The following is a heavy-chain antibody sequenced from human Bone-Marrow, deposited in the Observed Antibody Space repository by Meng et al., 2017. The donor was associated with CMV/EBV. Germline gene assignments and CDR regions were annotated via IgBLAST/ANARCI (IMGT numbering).Heavy chain of an antibody. CDR2: IYNTGDT. D-gene: IGHD1-14*01. J-gene: IGHJ4*02. Sequence: GSLRLSCAVSGASISSNSHHWGWLRQPPGQGLEWIGNIYNTGDTFYNPSLNNRVTFSKDTSKNQFSLRLDSVTAADTAVYFCARVRTQSNGRRPFDYWGRGTLVTVSS. CDR1: GASISSNSHH. V-gene: IGHV4-39*07. CDR3: ARVRTQSNGRRPFDY.